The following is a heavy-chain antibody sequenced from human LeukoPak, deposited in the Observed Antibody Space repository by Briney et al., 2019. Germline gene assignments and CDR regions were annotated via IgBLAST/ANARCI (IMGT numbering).Heavy chain of an antibody. V-gene: IGHV3-21*01. CDR3: ARVRATVTYSRSFDY. Sequence: GGSQRLSCAPSGFTFSSYSMKWARQAPGRGREWVSSISSGDYIYYADSVKGRFTTSRDNATNSLYLQINSLRGEDTAVYYCARVRATVTYSRSFDYWGQGTLVTVSS. D-gene: IGHD4-17*01. CDR1: GFTFSSYS. CDR2: ISSGDYI. J-gene: IGHJ4*02.